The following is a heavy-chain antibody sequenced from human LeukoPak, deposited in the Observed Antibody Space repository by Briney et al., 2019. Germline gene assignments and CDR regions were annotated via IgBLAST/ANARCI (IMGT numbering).Heavy chain of an antibody. V-gene: IGHV4-39*07. J-gene: IGHJ5*02. CDR2: IYYSGST. Sequence: SETLSLTCTVSGGSISSSSYYWGWIRQPPGKGLEWIGSIYYSGSTNYNPSLKSRVTISVDTSKNQFSLKLSSVTAADTAVYYCARDGEYNWFDPWGQGTLVTVSS. CDR3: ARDGEYNWFDP. CDR1: GGSISSSSYY. D-gene: IGHD3-3*01.